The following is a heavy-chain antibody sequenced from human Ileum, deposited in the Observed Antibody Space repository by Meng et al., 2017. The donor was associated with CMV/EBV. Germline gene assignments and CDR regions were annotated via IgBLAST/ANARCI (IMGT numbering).Heavy chain of an antibody. D-gene: IGHD1-14*01. CDR2: VWYDGTKT. Sequence: GESLKISCEASGSSVRNYGIHWVRQAPGKGLEWVAVVWYDGTKTFYLDSVKGRFTVSRDNSRNTVHLEMNSLSAEDTGVYYCAKDPVDCSTTGCHLRNIFDPWGQGTLVTVSS. CDR1: GSSVRNYG. V-gene: IGHV3-33*06. J-gene: IGHJ5*02. CDR3: AKDPVDCSTTGCHLRNIFDP.